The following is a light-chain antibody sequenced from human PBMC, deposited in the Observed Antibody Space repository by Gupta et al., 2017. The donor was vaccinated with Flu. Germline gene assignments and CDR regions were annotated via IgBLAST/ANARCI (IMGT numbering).Light chain of an antibody. Sequence: DIQMTQSPSSMSASVGDRVTITCRASQFVDFWFGWYQQKPGQVPKLLIYDASILRRGVPSRFNGSGSGTEFSLTITGLESEDFATYYCQQAYSFPRTFGQGTKVEIK. V-gene: IGKV1-12*01. CDR3: QQAYSFPRT. CDR2: DAS. J-gene: IGKJ1*01. CDR1: QFVDFW.